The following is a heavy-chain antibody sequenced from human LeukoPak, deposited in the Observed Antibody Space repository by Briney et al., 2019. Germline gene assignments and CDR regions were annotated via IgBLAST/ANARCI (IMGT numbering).Heavy chain of an antibody. Sequence: GRSLRLSCAAARFSFSGFWMNWVRQAQGKGLEWVGNVMKDGTEKFYVDSLKGRFTISRDNAKNSLYLQMNSLRAEDTAVYYCARDPSRGYTYGYGDLWGQGTLVTVSS. CDR3: ARDPSRGYTYGYGDL. CDR2: VMKDGTEK. J-gene: IGHJ4*02. D-gene: IGHD5-18*01. V-gene: IGHV3-7*01. CDR1: RFSFSGFW.